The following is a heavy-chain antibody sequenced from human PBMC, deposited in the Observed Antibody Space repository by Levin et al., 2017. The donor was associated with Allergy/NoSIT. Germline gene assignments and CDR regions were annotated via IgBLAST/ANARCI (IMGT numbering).Heavy chain of an antibody. CDR1: GFTFSSYG. CDR2: IWYDGSNK. Sequence: GGSLRLSCAASGFTFSSYGMHWVRQAPGKGLEWVAVIWYDGSNKYYADSVKGRFTISRDNSKNTLYLQMNSLRAEDTAVYYCARDRVHAEAPGNGADAFDIWGQGTMVTVSS. CDR3: ARDRVHAEAPGNGADAFDI. V-gene: IGHV3-33*01. D-gene: IGHD1-1*01. J-gene: IGHJ3*02.